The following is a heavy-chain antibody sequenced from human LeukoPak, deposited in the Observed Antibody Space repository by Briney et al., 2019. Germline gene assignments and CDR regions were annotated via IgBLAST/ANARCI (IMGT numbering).Heavy chain of an antibody. CDR3: ARGGTYVSDY. Sequence: GGSLRLSCAASGFTFSTFWMSWVRQAPGKGLEWVANIKTDGSEKYYVDSMKGRFTVSRDNAKNSLYLQMDSLRAEDTAVYYCARGGTYVSDYWGQGTLVTVSS. CDR2: IKTDGSEK. CDR1: GFTFSTFW. D-gene: IGHD3-16*01. J-gene: IGHJ4*02. V-gene: IGHV3-7*01.